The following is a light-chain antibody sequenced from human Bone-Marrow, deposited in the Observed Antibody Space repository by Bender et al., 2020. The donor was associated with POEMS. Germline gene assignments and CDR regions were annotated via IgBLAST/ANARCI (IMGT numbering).Light chain of an antibody. CDR3: ASSTTSGVYV. J-gene: IGLJ1*01. CDR1: DSDIGRYND. CDR2: EDF. Sequence: QSALTQPLSASGSPGQSVSISCTGSDSDIGRYNDVSWYQQHPGKAPKLMIYEDFRRPSGVSNRFSGSKSGNTASLTISGLQAEDEADYYCASSTTSGVYVFATGTKVTVL. V-gene: IGLV2-14*01.